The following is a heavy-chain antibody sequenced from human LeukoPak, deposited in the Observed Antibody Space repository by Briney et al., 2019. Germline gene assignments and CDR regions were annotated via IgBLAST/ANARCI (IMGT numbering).Heavy chain of an antibody. D-gene: IGHD3-22*01. CDR2: ISGSGGST. CDR1: GFTFSSYA. CDR3: AKDLRVRYYYDSSGPFDY. Sequence: GGSLRLSCAASGFTFSSYAMSWVRQAPGKGLEWVSDISGSGGSTYYADSVKGRFTISRDNSKNTLYLQMNSLRAEDTAVYYCAKDLRVRYYYDSSGPFDYWGQGTLVTVSS. J-gene: IGHJ4*02. V-gene: IGHV3-23*01.